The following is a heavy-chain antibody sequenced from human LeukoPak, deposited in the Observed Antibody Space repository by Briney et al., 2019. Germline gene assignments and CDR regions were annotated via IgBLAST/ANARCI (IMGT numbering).Heavy chain of an antibody. CDR3: FTKYGYDRNNAFDI. CDR1: GYSFTSYW. D-gene: IGHD5-18*01. Sequence: GESLEISCKGSGYSFTSYWIGWVRQMPGKGLEWMGIIYPGDSDTRYSPSFQGQVTISADKSISTAYLQWSSLKASDTAMYYCFTKYGYDRNNAFDIWGQGTMATVSS. V-gene: IGHV5-51*01. CDR2: IYPGDSDT. J-gene: IGHJ3*02.